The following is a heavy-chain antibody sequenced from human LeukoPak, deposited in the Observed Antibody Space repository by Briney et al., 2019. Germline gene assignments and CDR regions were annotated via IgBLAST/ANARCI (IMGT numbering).Heavy chain of an antibody. D-gene: IGHD6-19*01. Sequence: PGGSLRLSCAASGFTFSCYAMSWVRQAPGKGLEWVSVISGGGTSTYYADSVKGRFTISKDNSRNTLYLQMNSLRAEDTAVYYCAKTFIAVANPIDYWGQGTLVTVSS. CDR3: AKTFIAVANPIDY. CDR1: GFTFSCYA. V-gene: IGHV3-23*01. CDR2: ISGGGTST. J-gene: IGHJ4*02.